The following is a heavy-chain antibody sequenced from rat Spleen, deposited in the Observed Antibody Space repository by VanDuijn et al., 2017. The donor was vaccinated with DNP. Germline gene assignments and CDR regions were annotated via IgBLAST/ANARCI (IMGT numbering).Heavy chain of an antibody. CDR2: IIYDGSST. CDR1: GFTFSDYA. CDR3: ARNLYNNYGFAY. J-gene: IGHJ3*01. V-gene: IGHV5-17*01. Sequence: EVQLVESGGGLVQPGRSLKLSCTASGFTFSDYAMAWVRQAPKKGLEWVATIIYDGSSTYYRDSVKGRFTISRDNAKSTLYLQMDSLRSEDTATYYCARNLYNNYGFAYWGQGTLVTVSS. D-gene: IGHD1-10*01.